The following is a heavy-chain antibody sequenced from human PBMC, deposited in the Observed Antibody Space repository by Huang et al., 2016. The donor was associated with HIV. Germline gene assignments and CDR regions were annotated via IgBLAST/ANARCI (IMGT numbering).Heavy chain of an antibody. D-gene: IGHD3-3*01. CDR3: ARGPIRFLAWLLNFDY. CDR1: GFTFSSYG. CDR2: ISYEEDNK. V-gene: IGHV3-30*03. Sequence: IESGGGVVQPGRSLRLSCAASGFTFSSYGMHWVRQAHGKGVEWVAVISYEEDNKYYADSVRGRFTIARDNSKNTLYLQMNSLRIEDTAVYYCARGPIRFLAWLLNFDYWGRGALVTVSS. J-gene: IGHJ4*02.